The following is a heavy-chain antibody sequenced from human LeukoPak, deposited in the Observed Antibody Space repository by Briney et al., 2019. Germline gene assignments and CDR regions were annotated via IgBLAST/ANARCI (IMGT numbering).Heavy chain of an antibody. CDR1: GFSFNSYP. D-gene: IGHD2-15*01. J-gene: IGHJ4*02. V-gene: IGHV3-48*02. CDR2: VRPGDRAR. CDR3: AKTPGDCTGGTCYSFDY. Sequence: GGSLRLSCAASGFSFNSYPMNWVRQAPGKGLEWVSNVRPGDRARFYADSVRGRFTISRDDAKNSLYLQMNSLRDEDTAVYYCAKTPGDCTGGTCYSFDYWGQGSLVTVSS.